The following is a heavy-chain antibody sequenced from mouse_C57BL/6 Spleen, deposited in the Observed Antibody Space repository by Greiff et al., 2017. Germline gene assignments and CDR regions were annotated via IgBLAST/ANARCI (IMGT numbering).Heavy chain of an antibody. CDR1: GYTFTSYW. Sequence: VQLQQPGAELVRPGSSVKLSCKASGYTFTSYWMHWVKQRPIQGLEWIGNIDPSDSETHYNQKFKDKATLTVDKSSSTAYMQLSSLTSEDSAVYYCARFHYYGSSYGVDYWGQGTTLTVSS. D-gene: IGHD1-1*01. J-gene: IGHJ2*01. CDR3: ARFHYYGSSYGVDY. V-gene: IGHV1-52*01. CDR2: IDPSDSET.